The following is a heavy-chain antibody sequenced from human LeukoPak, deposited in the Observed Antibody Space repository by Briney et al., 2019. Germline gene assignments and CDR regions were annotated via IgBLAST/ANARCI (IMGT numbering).Heavy chain of an antibody. CDR2: ISGSGGTT. V-gene: IGHV3-23*01. J-gene: IGHJ4*02. D-gene: IGHD3-10*01. CDR1: GFTFSSYA. Sequence: GGSLRLSCAASGFTFSSYAMNWVRQAPGKGLEWVSAISGSGGTTDYADSVKGRFNISRDSSKNTLFLQMNSLRAEDTAVYYCAREYGSGSSSPFDYWGQGTLVTVSS. CDR3: AREYGSGSSSPFDY.